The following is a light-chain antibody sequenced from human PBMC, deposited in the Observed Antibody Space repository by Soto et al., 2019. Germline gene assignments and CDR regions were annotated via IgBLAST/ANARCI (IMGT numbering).Light chain of an antibody. V-gene: IGLV2-14*01. Sequence: QSVLTQPASVSGSPGQSITISCTGTSSDIGGYKYVSWYQHHPGRAPKFIIYEVNNRPSGVSNRFSGSKSGDTASLTISGLQPEDEADYYCSSYSSSTSVVFGGGTKLTVL. CDR2: EVN. CDR3: SSYSSSTSVV. CDR1: SSDIGGYKY. J-gene: IGLJ2*01.